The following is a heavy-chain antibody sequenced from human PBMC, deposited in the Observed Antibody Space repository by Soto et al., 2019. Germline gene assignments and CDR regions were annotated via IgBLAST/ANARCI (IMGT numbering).Heavy chain of an antibody. V-gene: IGHV3-21*01. CDR1: GFSFSRHS. Sequence: GGSLRLSCAASGFSFSRHSMNWVRQAPGKGLEWVSSISPTSEYIYHADSVKGRFTISRDNAKNSLYLQMNSLRAEDTAVYYCARLASWSRNHAFELWGPARMVTVSS. CDR2: ISPTSEYI. D-gene: IGHD6-13*01. J-gene: IGHJ3*01. CDR3: ARLASWSRNHAFEL.